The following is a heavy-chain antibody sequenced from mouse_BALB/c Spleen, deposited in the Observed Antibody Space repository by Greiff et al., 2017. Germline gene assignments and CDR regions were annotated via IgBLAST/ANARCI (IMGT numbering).Heavy chain of an antibody. CDR1: GFTFSSYA. J-gene: IGHJ4*01. CDR3: ARKDGSYAMDY. CDR2: ISSGGST. Sequence: EVKLQESGGGLVKPGGSLKLSCAASGFTFSSYAMSWVRQTPEKRLEWVASISSGGSTYYPDSVKGRFTISRDNARNILYLQMSSLRSEDTAMYYCARKDGSYAMDYWGQGTSVTVSS. D-gene: IGHD2-3*01. V-gene: IGHV5-6-5*01.